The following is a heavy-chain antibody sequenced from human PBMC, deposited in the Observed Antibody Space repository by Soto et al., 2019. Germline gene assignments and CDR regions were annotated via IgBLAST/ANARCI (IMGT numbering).Heavy chain of an antibody. CDR3: AHRRGGYALFDP. CDR2: IYWDDDK. V-gene: IGHV2-5*02. CDR1: GFSLSTSGVG. J-gene: IGHJ5*02. Sequence: QITLKESGPTLVKPTQTLTLTCTFSGFSLSTSGVGVGWIRQPPGKALEWPALIYWDDDKRYSPSLKSRLTITKDTSKNQVVLTMTNMDPVDTATYYCAHRRGGYALFDPWGQGTLVTVSS. D-gene: IGHD5-12*01.